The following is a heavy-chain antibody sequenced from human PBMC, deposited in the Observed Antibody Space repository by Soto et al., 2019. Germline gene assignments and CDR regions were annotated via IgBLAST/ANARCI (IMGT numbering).Heavy chain of an antibody. V-gene: IGHV1-8*01. D-gene: IGHD3-10*01. CDR2: MNPNNGNT. Sequence: ASVKVSCKASGYTFTSYDINWVRQATGQGLEWMGWMNPNNGNTDYAQKLQGRVTMTTNTSTSTAYMELRSLRSDDTAVYYCARDSLVRGVIRARNFDYWGKGTLVTVSS. J-gene: IGHJ4*02. CDR1: GYTFTSYD. CDR3: ARDSLVRGVIRARNFDY.